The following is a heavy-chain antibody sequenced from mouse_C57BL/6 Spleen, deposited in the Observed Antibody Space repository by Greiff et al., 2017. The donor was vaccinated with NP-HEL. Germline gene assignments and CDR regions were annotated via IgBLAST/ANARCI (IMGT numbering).Heavy chain of an antibody. CDR2: ISSGSSTI. CDR1: GFTFSDYG. J-gene: IGHJ4*01. Sequence: DVHLVESGGGLVKPGGSLKLSCAASGFTFSDYGMHWVRQAPEKGLEWVAYISSGSSTIYYADTVKGRFTISRDNAKNTLFLQMTSLRSEDTAMYYCARHGLHYYAMDYWGQGTSVTVSS. CDR3: ARHGLHYYAMDY. V-gene: IGHV5-17*01.